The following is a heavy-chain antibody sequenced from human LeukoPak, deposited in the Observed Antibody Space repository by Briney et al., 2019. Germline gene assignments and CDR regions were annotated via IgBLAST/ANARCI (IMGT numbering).Heavy chain of an antibody. CDR3: ARSARLMKGVVEVTALDD. D-gene: IGHD3-3*01. V-gene: IGHV1-18*01. CDR1: GYTFTSYG. Sequence: ASVKVSCKASGYTFTSYGISWVRQAPGQGLEWMGWISAYNGNTNYAQKLQGRVTMTTDTSTSTAYMELRSLRADDTAVYYCARSARLMKGVVEVTALDDWGQGTLVTVSS. CDR2: ISAYNGNT. J-gene: IGHJ4*02.